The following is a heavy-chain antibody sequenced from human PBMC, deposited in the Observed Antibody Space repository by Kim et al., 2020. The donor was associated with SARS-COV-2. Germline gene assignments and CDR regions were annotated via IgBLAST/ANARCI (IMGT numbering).Heavy chain of an antibody. CDR1: GVTFSGST. CDR3: ARGPPYTYSYWDAFDM. CDR2: IRWEGNSYAT. D-gene: IGHD5-18*01. V-gene: IGHV3-73*01. Sequence: GGSLRLSCAASGVTFSGSTMHWVRQASGKGLEWVGRIRWEGNSYATEYGASVKGRFTISRDDSKNTAYLQMNSLKTEDTAIYYCARGPPYTYSYWDAFDMWGQGTLVTVSS. J-gene: IGHJ3*02.